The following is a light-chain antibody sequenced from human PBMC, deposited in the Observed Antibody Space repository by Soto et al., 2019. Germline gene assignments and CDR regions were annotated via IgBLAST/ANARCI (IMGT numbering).Light chain of an antibody. V-gene: IGLV2-14*01. CDR2: DVS. J-gene: IGLJ1*01. CDR1: SSDVGGYNY. CDR3: TSYTSSSTYV. Sequence: QSALTQPASVSGSPGQSITISCTGTSSDVGGYNYVSWYQQHQGKAPKLMIYDVSNRPSGVSNRFSGSKSGNTASLTISGFQAEDGADYYCTSYTSSSTYVFGTGTKVNVL.